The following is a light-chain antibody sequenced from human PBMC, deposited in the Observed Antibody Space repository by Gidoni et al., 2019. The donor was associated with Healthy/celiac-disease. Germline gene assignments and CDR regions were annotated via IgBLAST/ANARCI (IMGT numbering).Light chain of an antibody. CDR3: QQSYSTRLYT. CDR1: QSISSY. J-gene: IGKJ2*01. Sequence: DIQMTQSPSSLSASVGDRVTITCRASQSISSYLNWYQQKPGKAPKLLIYSASSLQSGVPSRLSGSGSGTDCTLTISSLQPEDFETYYCQQSYSTRLYTFGQGTKLEIK. V-gene: IGKV1-39*01. CDR2: SAS.